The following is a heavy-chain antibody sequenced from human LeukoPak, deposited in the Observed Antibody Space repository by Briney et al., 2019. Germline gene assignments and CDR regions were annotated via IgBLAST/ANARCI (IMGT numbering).Heavy chain of an antibody. V-gene: IGHV4-4*02. CDR1: GASTSSSNYY. CDR3: ARVLQYKAFDI. Sequence: SETLSLTCAVSGASTSSSNYYWSWVRQPPGKGLEWIGEIYHSGSTNYNPSLKSRVTISVDKSKNQFSLKLSSVTAADTAVYYCARVLQYKAFDIWGQGTMVTVSS. CDR2: IYHSGST. J-gene: IGHJ3*02. D-gene: IGHD1-1*01.